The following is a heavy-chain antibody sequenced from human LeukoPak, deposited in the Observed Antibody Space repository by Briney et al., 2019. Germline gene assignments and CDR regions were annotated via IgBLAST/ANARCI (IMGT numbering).Heavy chain of an antibody. D-gene: IGHD2-21*02. Sequence: GGSLRLSCVASGFTFDDYAVHWVRQTPGKGLEWVSGISWNSGTINYGDSVKGRFTISRDNAKNSLYLQMTNLRAEDMALYFCVKDGCGGDCYFDYWGRGTLVSVSS. V-gene: IGHV3-9*03. CDR2: ISWNSGTI. CDR1: GFTFDDYA. CDR3: VKDGCGGDCYFDY. J-gene: IGHJ4*02.